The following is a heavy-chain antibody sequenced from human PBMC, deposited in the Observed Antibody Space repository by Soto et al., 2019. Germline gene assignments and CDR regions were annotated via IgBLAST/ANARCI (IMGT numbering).Heavy chain of an antibody. CDR2: MNPNSGNT. V-gene: IGHV1-8*01. D-gene: IGHD3-10*01. J-gene: IGHJ6*02. Sequence: QVQLVQSGAEVKKPGASVKVSFKAYGYTFTSCDINWVRQASGLGLEWMGWMNPNSGNTGYAQKFQGRVTMTRNTSISTAYMELSSLRSEDTAVYYCARVSGYYGMDVWGQGTTVTVSS. CDR3: ARVSGYYGMDV. CDR1: GYTFTSCD.